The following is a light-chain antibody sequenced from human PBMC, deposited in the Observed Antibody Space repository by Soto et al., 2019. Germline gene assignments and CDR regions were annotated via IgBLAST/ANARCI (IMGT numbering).Light chain of an antibody. CDR3: QSYDSTLTSVV. CDR2: GQN. Sequence: QSVLTQPPSVLGVPGQRVTIACTGSSSNIGAVYDVHWYQQVPGSAPKLLIYGQNNRPSGVPDRFSVYKSGTSASLAITGLQAEDEADYYCQSYDSTLTSVVFGGGTKLTVL. V-gene: IGLV1-40*01. J-gene: IGLJ2*01. CDR1: SSNIGAVYD.